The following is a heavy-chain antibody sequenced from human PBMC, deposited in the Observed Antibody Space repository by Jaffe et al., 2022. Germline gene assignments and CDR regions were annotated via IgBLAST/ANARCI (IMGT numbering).Heavy chain of an antibody. V-gene: IGHV3-30*02. J-gene: IGHJ4*02. CDR1: GFTFSSYG. CDR2: IRYDGSNK. Sequence: QVQLVESGGGVVQPGGSLRLSCAASGFTFSSYGMHWVRQAPGKGLEWVAFIRYDGSNKYYADSVKGRFTISRDNSKNTLYLQMNSLRAEDTAVYYCAKDSGGHMVRASWFDYWGQGTLVTVSS. CDR3: AKDSGGHMVRASWFDY. D-gene: IGHD3-10*01.